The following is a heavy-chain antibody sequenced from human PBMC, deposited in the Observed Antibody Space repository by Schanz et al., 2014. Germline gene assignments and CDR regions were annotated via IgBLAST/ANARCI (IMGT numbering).Heavy chain of an antibody. V-gene: IGHV3-23*04. J-gene: IGHJ4*02. CDR3: AKDLAAVGVFDY. CDR1: GFVFRTFA. CDR2: LTGSGTTT. Sequence: EVQLVESGGGLVQPGRSLRLSCAASGFVFRTFAMYWVRQAPGKGLEWVSALTGSGTTTYYADSVKGRFTISRDNSKNTLDLQMNSLRAEDTAIYYCAKDLAAVGVFDYWGQGSLVTVSP. D-gene: IGHD6-13*01.